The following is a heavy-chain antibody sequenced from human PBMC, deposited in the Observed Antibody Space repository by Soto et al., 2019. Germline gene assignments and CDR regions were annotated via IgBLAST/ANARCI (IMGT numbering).Heavy chain of an antibody. V-gene: IGHV4-59*08. CDR2: IYYSGST. Sequence: SETLSLTCTVSGGSISSYYWSWIRQPPGKGLEWIGYIYYSGSTNYNPSLKSRVTISVDTSKNQFSLKLSSVTAADTAVYYCAASITGTTGHWFDPWGQGTLVTVSS. D-gene: IGHD1-7*01. CDR3: AASITGTTGHWFDP. J-gene: IGHJ5*02. CDR1: GGSISSYY.